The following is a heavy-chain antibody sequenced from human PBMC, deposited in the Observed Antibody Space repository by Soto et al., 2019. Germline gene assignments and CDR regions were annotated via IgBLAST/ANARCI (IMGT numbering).Heavy chain of an antibody. CDR2: ISSSSSFR. D-gene: IGHD2-21*01. J-gene: IGHJ4*02. CDR1: GFTFTNHN. CDR3: ARDTNLSVLVVVATDDF. Sequence: GGSLRLSCAASGFTFTNHNMNWVRQAPGKGLEWVSSISSSSSFRNYADSVKGRFSISRDNDKNLVYLQMDSLRAEDTAVYYCARDTNLSVLVVVATDDFWGQGTLVIVSS. V-gene: IGHV3-21*01.